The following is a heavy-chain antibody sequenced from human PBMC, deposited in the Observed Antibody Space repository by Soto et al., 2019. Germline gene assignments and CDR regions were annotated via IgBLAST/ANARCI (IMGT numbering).Heavy chain of an antibody. Sequence: PETLSLTCTASGGSTSSYYWSWIRQPPGKGLEWIGYIYYSGSTNYNPSLKSRVTISVDTSKNQFSLKLSSVTAADTAVYYCARELYRYDSSGYYSWPLGYWGQGTLVTVSS. CDR1: GGSTSSYY. V-gene: IGHV4-59*01. D-gene: IGHD3-22*01. J-gene: IGHJ4*02. CDR3: ARELYRYDSSGYYSWPLGY. CDR2: IYYSGST.